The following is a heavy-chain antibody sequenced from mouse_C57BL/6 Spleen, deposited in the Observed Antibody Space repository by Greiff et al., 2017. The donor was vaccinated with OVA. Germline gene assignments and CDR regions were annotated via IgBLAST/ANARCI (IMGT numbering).Heavy chain of an antibody. Sequence: EVKLMESGGGLVKPGGSLKLSCAASGFTFSDYGMHWVRQAPEKGLEWVAYISSGSSTIYYADTVKGRFTISRDNAKNTLFLQMNSLRSEDTAMYYCARRTGSLYAMDYWGQGTSVTVSS. V-gene: IGHV5-17*01. D-gene: IGHD4-1*01. CDR2: ISSGSSTI. CDR1: GFTFSDYG. J-gene: IGHJ4*01. CDR3: ARRTGSLYAMDY.